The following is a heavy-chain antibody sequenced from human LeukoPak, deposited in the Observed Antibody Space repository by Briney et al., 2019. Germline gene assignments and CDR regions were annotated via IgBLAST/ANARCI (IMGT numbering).Heavy chain of an antibody. Sequence: GASVKVSCKASGYTFTDYYMHWLRQAPGQGLEWMGWINPNSGATNYAQKFQGWVTMTRDTSITTAYMELSRLNPDDTAVYYCARDGGLDYWGQGTLVTVSS. CDR2: INPNSGAT. CDR1: GYTFTDYY. CDR3: ARDGGLDY. V-gene: IGHV1-2*04. J-gene: IGHJ4*02.